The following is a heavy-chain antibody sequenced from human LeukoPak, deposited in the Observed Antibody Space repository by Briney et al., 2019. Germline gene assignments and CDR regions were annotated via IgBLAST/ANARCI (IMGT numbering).Heavy chain of an antibody. J-gene: IGHJ4*02. Sequence: GGSLRLSCAASGFTFNNYAMSWVRQAPGKGLEWVSAISASGGTTYYADSVKGRFTISRDNSENTLFLQMNSLRAEDTAVYYCAKSRGWRVGATGYFDYWGQGTLVTVSS. CDR3: AKSRGWRVGATGYFDY. V-gene: IGHV3-23*01. CDR1: GFTFNNYA. CDR2: ISASGGTT. D-gene: IGHD1-26*01.